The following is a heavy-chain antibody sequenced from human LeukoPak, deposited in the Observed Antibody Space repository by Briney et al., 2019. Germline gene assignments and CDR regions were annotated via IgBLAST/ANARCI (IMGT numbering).Heavy chain of an antibody. V-gene: IGHV5-51*01. J-gene: IGHJ5*02. CDR2: IFPEDSDT. D-gene: IGHD2-2*01. CDR3: ARHALPRYASTQPFGA. CDR1: GDDFSRSW. Sequence: GQSLKISCQVSGDDFSRSWIGWVRQVAGKGLDWMGIIFPEDSDTRCSPSFQGHVTFSADKSTNTAYLHWDSLRASDTAIYFCARHALPRYASTQPFGAWGQGTRVTVSS.